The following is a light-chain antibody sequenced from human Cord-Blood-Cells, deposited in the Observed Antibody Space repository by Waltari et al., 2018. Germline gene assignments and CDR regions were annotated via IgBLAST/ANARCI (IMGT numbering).Light chain of an antibody. Sequence: DIVMTQSPASLAVSLGERATINCKSSQSVLYSSNNKNYLAWYQQKPGQPPKLLIYWASTLESGVPDRFSGSGSGTDFTLTISSLQAEDVAVYYCQQYYSTPPSFGQGTKLEIK. CDR2: WAS. CDR3: QQYYSTPPS. V-gene: IGKV4-1*01. J-gene: IGKJ2*03. CDR1: QSVLYSSNNKNY.